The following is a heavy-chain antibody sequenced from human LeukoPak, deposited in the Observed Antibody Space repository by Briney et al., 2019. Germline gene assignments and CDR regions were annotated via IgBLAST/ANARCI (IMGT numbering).Heavy chain of an antibody. V-gene: IGHV1-8*01. Sequence: VASVKVSCKASGYTFTSYDINWVRQATGHGLEWMGWMNPNSGNTGYAQKFQGRVTMTRNTSISTAYMELSSLRSEDTAVYYCARGGNAVRGVLYGMDVWGQGTTVTVSS. CDR3: ARGGNAVRGVLYGMDV. J-gene: IGHJ6*02. CDR1: GYTFTSYD. D-gene: IGHD3-10*01. CDR2: MNPNSGNT.